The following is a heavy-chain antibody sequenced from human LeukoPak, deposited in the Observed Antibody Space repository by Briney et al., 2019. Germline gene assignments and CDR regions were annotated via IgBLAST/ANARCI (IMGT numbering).Heavy chain of an antibody. CDR2: IKNDGSST. CDR3: ESALGGQGGH. V-gene: IGHV3-74*03. J-gene: IGHJ4*02. D-gene: IGHD1-26*01. CDR1: GFTFSRYW. Sequence: PGGALRLSCAASGFTFSRYWMHWVRAAPGKGLGRVSLIKNDGSSTTYADTVKGRFTISRDNAKNTLFMQMNSLRADDTAIYYCESALGGQGGHWGQGTLVTVSS.